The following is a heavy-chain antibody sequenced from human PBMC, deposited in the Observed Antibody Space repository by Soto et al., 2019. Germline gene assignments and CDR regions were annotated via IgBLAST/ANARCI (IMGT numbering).Heavy chain of an antibody. CDR1: GYTFTSYA. Sequence: ASVKVSCKASGYTFTSYAVHWVRQAPGQRLEWMGWINAGNGNTKYSQKFQGRVTITRDTSASTAYMELSSLRSEDTAVYYCARHPFYYDSSGYYFWGQGTLVTVSS. D-gene: IGHD3-22*01. CDR2: INAGNGNT. J-gene: IGHJ4*02. V-gene: IGHV1-3*01. CDR3: ARHPFYYDSSGYYF.